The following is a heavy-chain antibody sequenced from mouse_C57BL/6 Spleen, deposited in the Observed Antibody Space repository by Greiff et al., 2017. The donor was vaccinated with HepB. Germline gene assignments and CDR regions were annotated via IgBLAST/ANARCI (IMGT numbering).Heavy chain of an antibody. V-gene: IGHV1-55*01. J-gene: IGHJ4*01. CDR2: IYPGSGST. Sequence: VQLQQSGAELVKPGASVKMSCKASGYTFTSYWITWVKQRPGQGLEWIGDIYPGSGSTNYNEKFKSKATLTVDTSSSTAYMQLSSLTSEDSAVYYCARERKGYAMDYWGQGTSVTVSS. CDR3: ARERKGYAMDY. CDR1: GYTFTSYW.